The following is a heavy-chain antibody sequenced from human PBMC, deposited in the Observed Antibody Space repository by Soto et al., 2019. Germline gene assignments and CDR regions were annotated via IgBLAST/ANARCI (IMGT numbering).Heavy chain of an antibody. CDR3: TTDLYDYVWGSYRPFDY. J-gene: IGHJ4*02. D-gene: IGHD3-16*02. CDR2: IKSKTDGGTT. V-gene: IGHV3-15*07. Sequence: GSLRLSCAASGFTFSNAWMNWVRQAPGKGLEWVGRIKSKTDGGTTDYAAPVKGRFTISRDDSKNTPYLQMNSLKTEDTAVYYCTTDLYDYVWGSYRPFDYWGQGTLVTVSS. CDR1: GFTFSNAW.